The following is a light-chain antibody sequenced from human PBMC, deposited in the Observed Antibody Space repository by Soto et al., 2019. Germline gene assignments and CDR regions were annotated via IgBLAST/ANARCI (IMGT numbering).Light chain of an antibody. J-gene: IGKJ5*01. CDR3: QQSYSLPT. V-gene: IGKV1-39*01. CDR2: AAS. CDR1: QSISSY. Sequence: DIQMTQSPSSLSVSVGDRVTITCRASQSISSYLNWYQQKPGKAPKVLIYAASSLQSGVPSRFSGSGSGTDFTLTISSLQPEDFATYYCQQSYSLPTFGQGTRLEI.